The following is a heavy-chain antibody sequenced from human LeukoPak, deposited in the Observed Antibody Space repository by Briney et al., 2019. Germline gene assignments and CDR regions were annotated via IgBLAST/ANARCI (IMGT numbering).Heavy chain of an antibody. D-gene: IGHD3-22*01. CDR3: ARGVYYDRSADQMGLDP. CDR2: ISSSSSYI. J-gene: IGHJ5*02. CDR1: GFTFSSYS. Sequence: GGSLRLSCAASGFTFSSYSMNWVRQAPGKGLEWVSSISSSSSYIYYADSVKGRFTISRDNAKNSLYLQMNSLRAEDTAVYYCARGVYYDRSADQMGLDPWGQGTLVTVSS. V-gene: IGHV3-21*01.